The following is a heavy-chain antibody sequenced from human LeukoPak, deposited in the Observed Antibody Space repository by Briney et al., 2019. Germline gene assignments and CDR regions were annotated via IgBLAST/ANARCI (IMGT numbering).Heavy chain of an antibody. D-gene: IGHD5-18*01. CDR3: ARGADNYGYIFDY. CDR1: GFTFSSYS. CDR2: ISSSSIYI. J-gene: IGHJ4*02. Sequence: GGSLRLSCAASGFTFSSYSMNWVRQAPGKGLEWVSSISSSSIYIYYADSVKGRFTISRDNAKNSLYLQMNSLRAEDTAVYYCARGADNYGYIFDYWGQGTQVTVSS. V-gene: IGHV3-21*01.